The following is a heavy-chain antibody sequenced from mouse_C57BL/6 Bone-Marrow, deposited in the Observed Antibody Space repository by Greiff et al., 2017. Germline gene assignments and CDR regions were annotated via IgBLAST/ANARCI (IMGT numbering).Heavy chain of an antibody. V-gene: IGHV1-19*01. CDR2: INPYNGGT. Sequence: DVKLQESGPVLVKPGASVKMSCKASGYTFTDYYMNWVKQSHGKSLEWIGVINPYNGGTSYNQKFKGKATLTVDKSSSTAYMELNSLTSEDSAVYYCARSEDYGYAMDYWGQGTSVTVSS. CDR1: GYTFTDYY. CDR3: ARSEDYGYAMDY. J-gene: IGHJ4*01. D-gene: IGHD2-4*01.